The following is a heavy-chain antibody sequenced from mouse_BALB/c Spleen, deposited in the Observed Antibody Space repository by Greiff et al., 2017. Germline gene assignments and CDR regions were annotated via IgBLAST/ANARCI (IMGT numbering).Heavy chain of an antibody. CDR2: IWSGGST. CDR3: ARRRDYDDAMDY. D-gene: IGHD2-4*01. J-gene: IGHJ4*01. CDR1: GFSLTSYG. V-gene: IGHV2-2*02. Sequence: VKLEESGPGLVQPSQSLSITCTVSGFSLTSYGVHWVRQSPGKGLEWLGVIWSGGSTDYNAAFISRLSISKDNSKSQVFFKMNSLQANDTAIYYCARRRDYDDAMDYWGQGTSVTVSS.